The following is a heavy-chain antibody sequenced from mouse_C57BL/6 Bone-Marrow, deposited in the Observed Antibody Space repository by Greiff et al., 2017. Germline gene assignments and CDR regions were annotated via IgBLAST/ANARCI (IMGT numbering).Heavy chain of an antibody. Sequence: QVQLQQSGAELMKPGASVKLSCKATGYTFTGYWIEWVKQRPGHGLEWIGEILPGSGSTNYNEKFKGKATFTAATSSNTAYMQLRRLTTEDSAIDYFARGYYGNSYYFDYWGQGTTLTVAS. CDR2: ILPGSGST. CDR3: ARGYYGNSYYFDY. J-gene: IGHJ2*01. CDR1: GYTFTGYW. V-gene: IGHV1-9*01. D-gene: IGHD2-1*01.